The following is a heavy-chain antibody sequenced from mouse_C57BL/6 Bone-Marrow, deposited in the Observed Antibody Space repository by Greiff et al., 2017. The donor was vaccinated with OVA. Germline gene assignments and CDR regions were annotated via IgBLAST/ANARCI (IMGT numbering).Heavy chain of an antibody. J-gene: IGHJ4*01. CDR3: ARSFYCYGSSLYYYAKDY. CDR1: GYAFSSSW. V-gene: IGHV1-82*01. D-gene: IGHD1-1*01. CDR2: IYPGDGDT. Sequence: QVQLQQSGPELVKPGASVKISCKASGYAFSSSWMNWVKQRPGKGLEWIGRIYPGDGDTNYNGKFKGKATLTADKSSSTAYMQLSSLTSEDSAVYFCARSFYCYGSSLYYYAKDYWGQGTSVTVSS.